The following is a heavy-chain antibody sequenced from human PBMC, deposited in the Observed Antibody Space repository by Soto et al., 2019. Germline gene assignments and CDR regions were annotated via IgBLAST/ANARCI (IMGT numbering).Heavy chain of an antibody. CDR3: ASSSGKNYVVGTNYYFDY. J-gene: IGHJ4*02. CDR1: GGTFSTYS. D-gene: IGHD1-26*01. V-gene: IGHV1-69*06. CDR2: IIPIFGTA. Sequence: QVQLVQSGAEVKKPGSSVKVSCKTSGGTFSTYSIVWVRQAPGEGLEWMGGIIPIFGTANYAQKFQDRVKITADKSTNTSFMELSRPKSEDTAMYYCASSSGKNYVVGTNYYFDYWGQGTLVTVSS.